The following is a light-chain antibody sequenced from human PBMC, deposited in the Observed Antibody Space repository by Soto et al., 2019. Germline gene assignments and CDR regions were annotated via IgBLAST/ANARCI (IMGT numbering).Light chain of an antibody. V-gene: IGKV3-20*01. CDR1: QSVSSSY. CDR2: GAS. Sequence: EIVLTQSPGTLSLSPGERATLSCRASQSVSSSYFAWYQQKPCQAPRLLIYGASSRATVIPDRFTGSGYGTHIPLTISTLEPEDFASYSWQRYSGSPAAFGGGTKVEIK. J-gene: IGKJ4*01. CDR3: QRYSGSPAA.